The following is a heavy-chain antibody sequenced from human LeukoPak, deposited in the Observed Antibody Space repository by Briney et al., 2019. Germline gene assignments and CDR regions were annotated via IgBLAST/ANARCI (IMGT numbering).Heavy chain of an antibody. J-gene: IGHJ4*02. Sequence: GESLKISCKGYGYSFNNYWIGWVRQMPGKGLEWMGIIYPGDSDTRYSPSFQGQVTISADKSISTAYLQWSSLKASDTAMYYCARIGQWLVEFESDYWGQGTLVTVSS. V-gene: IGHV5-51*01. CDR1: GYSFNNYW. CDR3: ARIGQWLVEFESDY. CDR2: IYPGDSDT. D-gene: IGHD6-19*01.